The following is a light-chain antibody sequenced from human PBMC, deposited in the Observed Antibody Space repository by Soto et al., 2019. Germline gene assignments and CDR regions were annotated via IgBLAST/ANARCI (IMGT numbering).Light chain of an antibody. CDR1: QGIGNY. J-gene: IGKJ4*01. CDR2: AAS. V-gene: IGKV1-27*01. Sequence: IQMTQSPSSLSASVGARVTITCRASQGIGNYLAWFQQRPGKVPKLLMYAASTLQAGVPSRCSGSGFGTDFTLTISSLQPEDVATYYCQKYNRAPLTFGGGTKVEIK. CDR3: QKYNRAPLT.